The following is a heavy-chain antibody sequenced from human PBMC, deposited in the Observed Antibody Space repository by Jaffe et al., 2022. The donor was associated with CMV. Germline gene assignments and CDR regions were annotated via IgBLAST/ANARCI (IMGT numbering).Heavy chain of an antibody. CDR1: GFTFSSYG. J-gene: IGHJ6*02. CDR3: ARGLEFLEREYYYGMDV. Sequence: QVQLVESGGGVVQPGRSLRLSCAASGFTFSSYGMHWVRQAPGKGLEWVAVIWYDGSNKYYADSVKGRFTISRDNSKNTLYLQMNSLRAEDTAVYYCARGLEFLEREYYYGMDVWGQGTTVTVSS. CDR2: IWYDGSNK. D-gene: IGHD3-3*01. V-gene: IGHV3-33*01.